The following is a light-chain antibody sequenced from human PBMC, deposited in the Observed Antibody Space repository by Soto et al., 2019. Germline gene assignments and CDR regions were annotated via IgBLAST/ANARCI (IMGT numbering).Light chain of an antibody. CDR1: SSDFGTYNL. V-gene: IGLV2-23*02. CDR3: SSYVRPNTLV. CDR2: EVT. J-gene: IGLJ3*02. Sequence: QSALTQPASVSGSPGQSITISCTETSSDFGTYNLVSWYQQNPGKAPKLMIYEVTKRPSGVSNRFSGSQSGNTASLTISGLQAEDEADYYCSSYVRPNTLVFGGGTKLTVL.